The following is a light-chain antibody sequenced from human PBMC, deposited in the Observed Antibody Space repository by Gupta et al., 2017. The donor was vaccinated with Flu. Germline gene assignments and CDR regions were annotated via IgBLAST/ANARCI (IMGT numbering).Light chain of an antibody. J-gene: IGLJ1*01. Sequence: SDVGGYDFVSWYQQYPGKVPQLMIYDVTNRASGVSNRFSGSKSGSTASLTISGLQAEDEADYYCSSRTSGTTPHVFGTGTKVTVL. CDR3: SSRTSGTTPHV. CDR2: DVT. V-gene: IGLV2-14*03. CDR1: SDVGGYDF.